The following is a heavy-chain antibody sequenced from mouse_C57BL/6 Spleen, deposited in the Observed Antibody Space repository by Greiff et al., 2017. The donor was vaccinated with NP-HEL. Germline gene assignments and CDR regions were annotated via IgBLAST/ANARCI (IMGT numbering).Heavy chain of an antibody. CDR2: IDPDTGGT. J-gene: IGHJ2*01. Sequence: QVQLQQSGAELVRPGASVTLSCKASGYTFTDYDMHWVKQTPVHGLEWIGAIDPDTGGTAYNQKFKGKATLTADKSSSTAYMELRSLTSDDSAVYYCLNGYGSLDYWGQGTTLTVSS. D-gene: IGHD1-1*01. V-gene: IGHV1-15*01. CDR1: GYTFTDYD. CDR3: LNGYGSLDY.